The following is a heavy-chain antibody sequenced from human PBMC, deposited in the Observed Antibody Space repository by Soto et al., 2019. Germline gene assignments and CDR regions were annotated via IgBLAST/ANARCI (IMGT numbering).Heavy chain of an antibody. Sequence: GESLKISCAASGFTFSSYAMHWVRQAPGKGLEWVAVISYDGSNKYYADSVKGRFTISRDNSKNTLYLQMNSLRAEDTAVYYCAREFYDFWSGYSPCYGMDVWGQGTTVTVSS. CDR2: ISYDGSNK. J-gene: IGHJ6*02. V-gene: IGHV3-30-3*01. CDR3: AREFYDFWSGYSPCYGMDV. CDR1: GFTFSSYA. D-gene: IGHD3-3*01.